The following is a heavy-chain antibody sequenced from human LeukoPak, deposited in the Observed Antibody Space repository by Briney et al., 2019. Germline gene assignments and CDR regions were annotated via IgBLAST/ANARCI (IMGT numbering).Heavy chain of an antibody. CDR1: GFTFSSYS. V-gene: IGHV3-21*01. J-gene: IGHJ4*02. Sequence: GGSLRLSCAAAGFTFSSYSMNWVRQAPGKGLEWVSSISSSSSYIYYADSVKGRFTISRDNAKNSLYLQMNSLRAEDTAVYYCARDGIAVATLDYWGQGTLVTVSS. CDR2: ISSSSSYI. CDR3: ARDGIAVATLDY. D-gene: IGHD6-19*01.